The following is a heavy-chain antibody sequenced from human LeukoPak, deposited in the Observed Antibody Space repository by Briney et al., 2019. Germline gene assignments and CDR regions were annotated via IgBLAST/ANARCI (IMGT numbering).Heavy chain of an antibody. J-gene: IGHJ4*02. CDR1: GFTFSNAW. Sequence: GGSLRLSCAASGFTFSNAWMSWVRQAPGKGLEWVGRIKTKTDGGTTDDAAPVKGRFTSSRDDSKNTLYLQMKSLKTEDTAVYYCTTDLWYQLLYRFVDYWGQGTLVTVSS. V-gene: IGHV3-15*01. CDR3: TTDLWYQLLYRFVDY. CDR2: IKTKTDGGTT. D-gene: IGHD2-2*02.